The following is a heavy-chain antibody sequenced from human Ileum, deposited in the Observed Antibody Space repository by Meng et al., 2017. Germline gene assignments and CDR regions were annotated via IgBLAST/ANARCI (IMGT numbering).Heavy chain of an antibody. CDR2: INPVNSDT. Sequence: GESLKISCQGSGYSFTSYWIGWVRQMPGKGLEWIALINPVNSDTRYSPSFQGQVTISVDKSINTAHLQLTTLKASDTAMYYCAIRPAVTGAPFDYWGQGTLVTVSS. CDR1: GYSFTSYW. J-gene: IGHJ4*02. V-gene: IGHV5-51*01. CDR3: AIRPAVTGAPFDY. D-gene: IGHD1-26*01.